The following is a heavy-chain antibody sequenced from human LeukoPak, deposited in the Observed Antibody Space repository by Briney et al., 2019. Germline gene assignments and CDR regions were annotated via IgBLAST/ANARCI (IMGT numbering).Heavy chain of an antibody. CDR1: GFTFSSYS. J-gene: IGHJ4*02. V-gene: IGHV3-21*01. CDR3: ARDAGWLRFGEKRYYFDY. D-gene: IGHD5-12*01. Sequence: GGSLRLSCAASGFTFSSYSMNWVRQAPGKGLEWASSISSSSSYIYYADSLKGRFTISRDNAKKSVYLQMNSLRAEDTAVYYCARDAGWLRFGEKRYYFDYWGQGTLVTVSS. CDR2: ISSSSSYI.